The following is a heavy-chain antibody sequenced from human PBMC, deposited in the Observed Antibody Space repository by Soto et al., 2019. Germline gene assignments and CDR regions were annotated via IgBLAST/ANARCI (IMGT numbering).Heavy chain of an antibody. D-gene: IGHD2-2*01. J-gene: IGHJ6*02. CDR2: IIAIFDTA. V-gene: IGHV1-69*13. CDR1: GYTFTSYG. Sequence: GASVKVSCKASGYTFTSYGISWVRQAPGQGLEWMGGIIAIFDTANYAQKFQGRVTITADESTSTAYMELSSLRSEDTAVYYCARHDCISSSCYYYYYYSMDVWGQGTTVTSP. CDR3: ARHDCISSSCYYYYYYSMDV.